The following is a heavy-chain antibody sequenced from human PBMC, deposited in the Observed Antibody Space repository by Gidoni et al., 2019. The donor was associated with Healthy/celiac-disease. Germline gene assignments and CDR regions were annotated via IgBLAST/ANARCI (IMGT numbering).Heavy chain of an antibody. CDR3: ARHHHYDDSSGPTGTFDY. V-gene: IGHV4-39*01. CDR2: IHYSGST. D-gene: IGHD3-22*01. Sequence: GGSISSSSSYWGWIRQPPGKGLEWIGSIHYSGSTYYNPSLKSRVTISVDTSKNQFSLKLSSVTAADTAVYYCARHHHYDDSSGPTGTFDYWGQGTLVTVSS. J-gene: IGHJ4*02. CDR1: GGSISSSSSY.